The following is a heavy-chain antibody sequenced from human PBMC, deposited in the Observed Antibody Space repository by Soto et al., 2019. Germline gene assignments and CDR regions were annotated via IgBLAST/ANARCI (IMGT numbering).Heavy chain of an antibody. V-gene: IGHV4-59*01. D-gene: IGHD6-13*01. Sequence: SETLSLTCTVSGGSISSYYWSWIRQPPGKGLEWIGYIYYSGSTNYNPSLKSRVTISVDTSKNQFSLKLSSVTAADTAVYYCARDVAAAGPGAFDIWGQGTMVTVS. CDR3: ARDVAAAGPGAFDI. CDR1: GGSISSYY. J-gene: IGHJ3*02. CDR2: IYYSGST.